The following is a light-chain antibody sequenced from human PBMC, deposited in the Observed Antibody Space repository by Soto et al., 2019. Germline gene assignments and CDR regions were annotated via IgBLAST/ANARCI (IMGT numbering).Light chain of an antibody. CDR2: STD. J-gene: IGLJ3*02. CDR3: VLYFSSGISM. CDR1: SGSVTKSYY. Sequence: QAVVTQEPSVSVSPGGTVTLTCALNSGSVTKSYYPSWYQQTPGQAPRTVVYSTDIRSSGVPDRFSGSIVGNKAALTITGAQADDESYYYGVLYFSSGISMFGGGTKLTVL. V-gene: IGLV8-61*01.